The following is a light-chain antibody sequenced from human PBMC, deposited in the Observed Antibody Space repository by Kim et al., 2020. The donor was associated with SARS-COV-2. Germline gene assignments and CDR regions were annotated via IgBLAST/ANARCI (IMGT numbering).Light chain of an antibody. CDR1: SLRSYY. Sequence: SSELTQDPAVSVALGQTVRITCQGDSLRSYYASWYQQKPGQAPVLVIYGKNNRPSGIPDRFSGSSSGNTASLTITGAQAEGEADYYCNSRDSSGYVFGTGTKVTVL. V-gene: IGLV3-19*01. CDR3: NSRDSSGYV. CDR2: GKN. J-gene: IGLJ1*01.